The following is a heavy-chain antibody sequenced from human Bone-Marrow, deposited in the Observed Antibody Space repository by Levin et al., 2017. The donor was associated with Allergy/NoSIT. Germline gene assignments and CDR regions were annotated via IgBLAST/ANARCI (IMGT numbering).Heavy chain of an antibody. V-gene: IGHV4-4*07. CDR3: ARALWFGTRGWFDP. Sequence: SETLSLTCTVSGGSISNYFWSWIRQPAGKGLEWIGRIYASGSTNSNPSLKSRVTMSVDTSKNQLSLSLTSVTAADTAVYYCARALWFGTRGWFDPWGQGTRVTVSS. J-gene: IGHJ5*02. CDR2: IYASGST. CDR1: GGSISNYF. D-gene: IGHD3-10*01.